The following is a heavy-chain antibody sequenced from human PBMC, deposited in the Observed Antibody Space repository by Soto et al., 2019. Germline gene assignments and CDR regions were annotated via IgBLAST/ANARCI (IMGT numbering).Heavy chain of an antibody. J-gene: IGHJ5*02. D-gene: IGHD3-10*01. CDR2: INHSGST. CDR3: ARIPRWFGEFGFDP. Sequence: SETLSLTCAVYGGSFSGYYWSWIRQPPGKGLEWIGEINHSGSTNYNPSLKSRVTISVDTSKNQFSLKLSSVTAAGTAVYYCARIPRWFGEFGFDPWGQGTLVTVSS. V-gene: IGHV4-34*01. CDR1: GGSFSGYY.